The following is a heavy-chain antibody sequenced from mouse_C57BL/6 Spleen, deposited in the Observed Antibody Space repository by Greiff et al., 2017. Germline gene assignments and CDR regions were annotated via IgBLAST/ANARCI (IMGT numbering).Heavy chain of an antibody. J-gene: IGHJ4*01. CDR2: LYPGSGST. CDR3: ARKGIYYGNLYYAMDY. CDR1: GYTFTSYW. Sequence: QVQLQQPGAELVKPGASVKMSCKASGYTFTSYWITWVKQRPGQGLEWIGDLYPGSGSTNYNEKFKSKATLTVDTSSSTAYMQLSSLTSEDSAVYYCARKGIYYGNLYYAMDYWGQGTSVTVSS. D-gene: IGHD2-1*01. V-gene: IGHV1-55*01.